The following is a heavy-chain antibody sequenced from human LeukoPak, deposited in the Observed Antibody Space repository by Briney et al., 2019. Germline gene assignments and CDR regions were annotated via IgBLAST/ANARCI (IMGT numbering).Heavy chain of an antibody. D-gene: IGHD6-19*01. J-gene: IGHJ4*02. CDR1: GGTFSSYA. CDR3: ARAGYSSGWYGVYYFDY. Sequence: SVKVSCKASGGTFSSYAISWVRQAPGQGLEWMGRIIPILGIANYAQKFQGRVTITADKSTSTAYMELSSLRSEDTAVYYCARAGYSSGWYGVYYFDYWGQGTLVTVSS. CDR2: IIPILGIA. V-gene: IGHV1-69*04.